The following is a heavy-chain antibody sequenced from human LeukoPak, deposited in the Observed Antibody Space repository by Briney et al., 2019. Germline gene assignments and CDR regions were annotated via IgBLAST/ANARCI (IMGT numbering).Heavy chain of an antibody. CDR1: GFTFSDYY. D-gene: IGHD3-22*01. J-gene: IGHJ4*02. V-gene: IGHV3-11*01. CDR2: ISSSGSTI. CDR3: ARETDSSGYYSAGHDY. Sequence: GGSLRLSCAASGFTFSDYYMSWIRQAPGKGLEWVSYISSSGSTIYYADSVKGRFPISRDNAKNSLYLQMNSLRAEDTAVYYCARETDSSGYYSAGHDYWGQGTLVTVSS.